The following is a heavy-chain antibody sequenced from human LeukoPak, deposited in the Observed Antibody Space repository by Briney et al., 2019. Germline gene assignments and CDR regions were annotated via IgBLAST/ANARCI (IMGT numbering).Heavy chain of an antibody. D-gene: IGHD3-22*01. CDR2: IYYSGST. CDR1: AGSISRYY. J-gene: IGHJ4*02. CDR3: AREYHYYDTRGYYYFDY. Sequence: SETLSLTCSVSAGSISRYYWSWIRQPPGKGLEWIGYIYYSGSTNYNPSLKSRVTMSLDTSRNQFSLKLSSVTAADRAVYYCAREYHYYDTRGYYYFDYWGQGTLVTVSS. V-gene: IGHV4-59*01.